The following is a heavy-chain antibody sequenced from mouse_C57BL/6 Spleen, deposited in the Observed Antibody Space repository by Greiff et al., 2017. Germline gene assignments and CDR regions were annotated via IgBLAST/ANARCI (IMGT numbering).Heavy chain of an antibody. V-gene: IGHV5-9*01. CDR3: ARQGYPYDYVWYFDV. CDR2: ISGGGGNT. Sequence: EVKLVESGGGLVKPGGSLKLSCAASGFTFSSYTMSWVRQTPEKRLEWVATISGGGGNTYYPDSVKGRFPISRDNAKNTLYLQMSSLRSEDTALYYCARQGYPYDYVWYFDVWGTGTTVTVSS. J-gene: IGHJ1*03. CDR1: GFTFSSYT. D-gene: IGHD2-4*01.